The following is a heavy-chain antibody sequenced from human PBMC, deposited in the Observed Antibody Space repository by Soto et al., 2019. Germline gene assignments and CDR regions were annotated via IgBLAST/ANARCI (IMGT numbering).Heavy chain of an antibody. CDR3: ARDRDWAFDY. J-gene: IGHJ4*02. V-gene: IGHV3-9*01. CDR1: GFTFDDYA. D-gene: IGHD3-9*01. CDR2: ISGNSGSI. Sequence: GGSLRLSCAASGFTFDDYAMHWVRQAPGKGLEWVSGISGNSGSIGYADSVKGRFTISRDNAQNSLYLLMNSLRAEDTAIYYCARDRDWAFDYWGQGTLVTVSS.